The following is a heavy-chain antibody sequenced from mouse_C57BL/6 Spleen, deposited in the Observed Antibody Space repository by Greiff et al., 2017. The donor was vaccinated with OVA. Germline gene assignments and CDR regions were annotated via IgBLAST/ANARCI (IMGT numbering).Heavy chain of an antibody. CDR3: AALLYHFDH. Sequence: QVQLQQPGTELVKPGASVKLSCKASGYTFTSYWMHWVQPRPGQGLAWIGHINPSNGGTNYNEKFKNTATLTVDKSSSTVDIQLSSLISEDSAVYYCAALLYHFDHWGQGTTPTVPS. CDR2: INPSNGGT. J-gene: IGHJ2*01. CDR1: GYTFTSYW. D-gene: IGHD2-1*01. V-gene: IGHV1-53*01.